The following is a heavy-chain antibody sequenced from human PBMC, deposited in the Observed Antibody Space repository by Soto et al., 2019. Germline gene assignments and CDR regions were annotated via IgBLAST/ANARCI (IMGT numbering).Heavy chain of an antibody. CDR3: ARERRDIVLMVYATPYYGMDV. V-gene: IGHV3-30-3*01. CDR2: ISYDGSNK. J-gene: IGHJ6*02. CDR1: GFTFSSYA. Sequence: GGSLRLSCAASGFTFSSYAMHWVRQAPGKGLEWVAVISYDGSNKYYADSVKGRFTISRDNSKNTLYLQMNSLRAEDTAVYYCARERRDIVLMVYATPYYGMDVWGQGTTVTVSS. D-gene: IGHD2-8*01.